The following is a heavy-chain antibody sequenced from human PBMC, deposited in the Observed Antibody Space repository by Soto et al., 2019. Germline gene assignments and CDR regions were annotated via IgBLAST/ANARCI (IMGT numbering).Heavy chain of an antibody. Sequence: SETLSLTCTVSGGSMNNYYWSWIRQAPGKGLQYIGYISYMGTTNYNPSLKSRVTISVDTSKNQFSLKLTSVTAADTALYYCTKSGGVYVNSGYYRGDYVSWGRGTLVTVSS. D-gene: IGHD3-22*01. CDR2: ISYMGTT. CDR1: GGSMNNYY. J-gene: IGHJ4*02. V-gene: IGHV4-59*01. CDR3: TKSGGVYVNSGYYRGDYVS.